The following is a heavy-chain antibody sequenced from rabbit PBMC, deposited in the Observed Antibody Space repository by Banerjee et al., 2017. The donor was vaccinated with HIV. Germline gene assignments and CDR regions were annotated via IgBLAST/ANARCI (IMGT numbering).Heavy chain of an antibody. V-gene: IGHV1S45*01. D-gene: IGHD4-1*01. Sequence: QEQLEESGGGLVKPEGSLTLTCKASGFTLSSYWMWWVRQAPGKGLEWIACIYTGSGSALYVSWAKGRFTISKTSSTTVTLQMTSLTAADTASYFCARDLAGVIGWNFNLWGQGTLVTVS. J-gene: IGHJ4*01. CDR3: ARDLAGVIGWNFNL. CDR2: IYTGSGSA. CDR1: GFTLSSYW.